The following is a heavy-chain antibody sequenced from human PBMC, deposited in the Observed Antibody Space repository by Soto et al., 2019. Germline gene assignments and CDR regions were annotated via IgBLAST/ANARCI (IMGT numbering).Heavy chain of an antibody. CDR2: ISHDGNVN. D-gene: IGHD2-15*01. V-gene: IGHV3-30*18. CDR3: AKDTLDCSSTSCHRYCSGGSCYSVFMGAFDI. CDR1: GFTFSSYA. Sequence: PGGSLRLSCEASGFTFSSYAMHWVRQAPGKGLEWVAVISHDGNVNYYSESVKGRFTMSRDNAKNSLYLQMNSLRAEDTALYYCAKDTLDCSSTSCHRYCSGGSCYSVFMGAFDIWGQGTMVTVSS. J-gene: IGHJ3*02.